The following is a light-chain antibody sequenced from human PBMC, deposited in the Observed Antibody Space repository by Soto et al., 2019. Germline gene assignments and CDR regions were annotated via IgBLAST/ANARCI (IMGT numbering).Light chain of an antibody. Sequence: QAVLTHEPSLTLSPGCTFTLTFASNTGPVTNIHFANWFQHVPGQAHRALIYSTTNKHSWTPARFSGSLLGGKAALTLSDVRPEDEAEYYCLLYYSGGAHVFGGGTQLPVL. CDR1: TGPVTNIHF. V-gene: IGLV7-43*01. CDR2: STT. J-gene: IGLJ2*01. CDR3: LLYYSGGAHV.